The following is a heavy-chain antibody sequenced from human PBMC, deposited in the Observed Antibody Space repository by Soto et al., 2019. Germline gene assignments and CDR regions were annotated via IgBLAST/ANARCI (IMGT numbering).Heavy chain of an antibody. V-gene: IGHV1-18*01. Sequence: QVQLVQSGAEVKKPGASVTVSCTASGYTFTTFGISWVRQAPGQGLEWMGWISPYNGNTNYAQKLQGRVTMTTDTSTRTAYLERRSLRSDDTAVYYGAREGYYDFRSGYPLDYWGQGTLVTVSS. CDR3: AREGYYDFRSGYPLDY. CDR2: ISPYNGNT. D-gene: IGHD3-3*01. CDR1: GYTFTTFG. J-gene: IGHJ4*02.